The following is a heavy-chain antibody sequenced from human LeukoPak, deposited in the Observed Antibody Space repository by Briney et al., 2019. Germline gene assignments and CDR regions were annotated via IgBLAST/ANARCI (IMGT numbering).Heavy chain of an antibody. CDR2: ISWNSGSI. J-gene: IGHJ6*03. V-gene: IGHV3-9*01. CDR3: ARDRGMVVTMVRDYYMDV. CDR1: GFTFDDYA. D-gene: IGHD3-10*01. Sequence: GGSLRLSCAASGFTFDDYAMHWVRQAPGKGLEWVSGISWNSGSIGYADSVKGRFTISRDNAKNTLYLQMNSLRAEDTAVYYCARDRGMVVTMVRDYYMDVWGKGTTVTISS.